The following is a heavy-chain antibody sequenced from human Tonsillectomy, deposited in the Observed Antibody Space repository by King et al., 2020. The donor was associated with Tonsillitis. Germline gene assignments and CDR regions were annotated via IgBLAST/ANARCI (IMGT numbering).Heavy chain of an antibody. CDR3: AKFKGGCSGGSCYIESFDY. CDR2: IIGMGGST. J-gene: IGHJ4*02. V-gene: IGHV3-23*04. CDR1: GFTFSSYA. D-gene: IGHD2-15*01. Sequence: VQLVESGGGLVQPGGSLRLSCAASGFTFSSYAMSWVRQAPGKGLEWVSAIIGMGGSTYYADSVRGRFTISRDNSKNTLYLQMNTLRAEDTAVYYCAKFKGGCSGGSCYIESFDYWGQGTLVTVSS.